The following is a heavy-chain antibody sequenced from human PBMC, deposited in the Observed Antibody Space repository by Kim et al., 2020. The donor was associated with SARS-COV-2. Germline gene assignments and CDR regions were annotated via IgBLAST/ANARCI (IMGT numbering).Heavy chain of an antibody. CDR1: GFTVSSNY. Sequence: GGSLRLSCAASGFTVSSNYMSWVRQAPGKGLEWVSVIYSGGSTYYSDSVKGRFTISRDNSKNTLYLQMNSLRAEDTAVYYCARGVVPAAWPGGNWFDPWGQGTLVTVSS. V-gene: IGHV3-53*01. D-gene: IGHD2-2*01. J-gene: IGHJ5*02. CDR3: ARGVVPAAWPGGNWFDP. CDR2: IYSGGST.